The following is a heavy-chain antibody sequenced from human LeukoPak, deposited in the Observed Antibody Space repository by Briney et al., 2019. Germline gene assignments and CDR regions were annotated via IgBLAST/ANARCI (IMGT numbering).Heavy chain of an antibody. D-gene: IGHD3-10*01. Sequence: SETLSLTCSVSGDSISSGYFYWTWIRQPAGKGLEWIGRIYPVSGSSSYNPSLQSRVTILEDRSRNQFSLRLTAVTASDTALYYCARETAVHGGIEFWGQGIQVIVSS. V-gene: IGHV4-61*02. J-gene: IGHJ4*02. CDR1: GDSISSGYFY. CDR2: IYPVSGSS. CDR3: ARETAVHGGIEF.